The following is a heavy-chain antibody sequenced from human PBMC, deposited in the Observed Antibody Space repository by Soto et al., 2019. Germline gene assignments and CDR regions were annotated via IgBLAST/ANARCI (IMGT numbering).Heavy chain of an antibody. CDR1: GGSISSYY. CDR3: ARARVTTIAVFPKYYFDY. J-gene: IGHJ4*02. CDR2: IYYSGST. Sequence: QVQLQESGPGLVKPSETLSLTCTVSGGSISSYYWSWVRQPPGKGLEWIGYIYYSGSTNYNPSLKSRVTISVDTSKNQFSLKLSSVTAADTAVYYCARARVTTIAVFPKYYFDYWGQGTLVTVSS. V-gene: IGHV4-59*01. D-gene: IGHD4-17*01.